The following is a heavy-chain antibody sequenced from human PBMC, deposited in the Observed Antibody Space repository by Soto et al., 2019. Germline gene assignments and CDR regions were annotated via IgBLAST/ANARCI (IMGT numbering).Heavy chain of an antibody. CDR3: ARETYGDYVGYFDP. J-gene: IGHJ5*02. V-gene: IGHV4-31*03. CDR1: GDSIDSGGYY. Sequence: PSETLSLTCTVSGDSIDSGGYYWTWIRLHPGKGLEWIGHISYSGKTYFNPSLKSRIRISLDTSKNQFSLKLSSVTAADTAVYYCARETYGDYVGYFDPWGQGTLVTVSS. D-gene: IGHD4-17*01. CDR2: ISYSGKT.